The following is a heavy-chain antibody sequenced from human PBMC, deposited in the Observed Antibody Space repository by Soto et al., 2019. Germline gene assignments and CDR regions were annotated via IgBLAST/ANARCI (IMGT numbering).Heavy chain of an antibody. Sequence: QVQLQESGPGLVKPSQTLSLTCTVSGGSISSGGYYWSWIRQHPGKGLEWIGYIYYSGRTYYNPSRKSRVTRTVDTAKNQGSRKLSSGTAADTAGYYGARDSIGEVGAGYYYDYGMDVGGQGTTVTVSS. V-gene: IGHV4-31*03. CDR2: IYYSGRT. CDR1: GGSISSGGYY. J-gene: IGHJ6*02. CDR3: ARDSIGEVGAGYYYDYGMDV. D-gene: IGHD1-26*01.